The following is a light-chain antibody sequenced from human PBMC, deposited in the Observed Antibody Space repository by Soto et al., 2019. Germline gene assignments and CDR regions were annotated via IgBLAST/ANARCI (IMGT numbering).Light chain of an antibody. Sequence: QSALTQPASVSGSPGRSVTISCTGSSSDVGDFNYVSWYQHLPGRAPKLIIYDVTNRPSGISYRFSASKSGRTASLTISGLQAEDEADYYCSSYSSSSTHVDFGGGTKLTVL. CDR2: DVT. J-gene: IGLJ2*01. CDR1: SSDVGDFNY. V-gene: IGLV2-14*03. CDR3: SSYSSSSTHVD.